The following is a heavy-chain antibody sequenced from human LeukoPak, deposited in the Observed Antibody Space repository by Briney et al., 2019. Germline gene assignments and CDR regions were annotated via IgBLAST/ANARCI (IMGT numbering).Heavy chain of an antibody. D-gene: IGHD5-18*01. CDR3: ATEQSGYSYGFDY. V-gene: IGHV3-30-3*01. Sequence: GGSLRLSCAASGFTFSSYAMHWVRQAPGKGLEWVAVISYDGSNKYYADSVKGRFTISRDNSKNTLYLQMNSLRAEDTAVYYCATEQSGYSYGFDYWGQGTLVTVSS. CDR2: ISYDGSNK. J-gene: IGHJ4*02. CDR1: GFTFSSYA.